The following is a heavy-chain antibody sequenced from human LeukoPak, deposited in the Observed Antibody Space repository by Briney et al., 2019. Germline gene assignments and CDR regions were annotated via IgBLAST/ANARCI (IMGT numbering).Heavy chain of an antibody. J-gene: IGHJ6*03. CDR1: GFTFSSYA. D-gene: IGHD6-19*01. CDR3: AGDFELGYSSGWYKNTYYYYYMDV. V-gene: IGHV3-30*04. Sequence: GGSLTLSCAASGFTFSSYAMHWLRQAPGKGLEGVAVISYDGSNKYYADSVKGRFTISRDNSKNTLYLQMSSLRAEDTVVYECAGDFELGYSSGWYKNTYYYYYMDVWGKGTTVTVSS. CDR2: ISYDGSNK.